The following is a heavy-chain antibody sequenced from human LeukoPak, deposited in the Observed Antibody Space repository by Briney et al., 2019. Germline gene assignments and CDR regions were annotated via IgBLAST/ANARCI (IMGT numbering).Heavy chain of an antibody. J-gene: IGHJ4*02. CDR1: GFTFSSFS. D-gene: IGHD2-2*01. CDR3: TSGGPIVVLPVAFDY. V-gene: IGHV3-21*01. Sequence: PGGSLRLSCAASGFTFSSFSMNWVRQAPGKGLEWVSSISSSSSHIYYADSVKGRFTISRDNARKSLFLQMNSLRAEDTAIYYCTSGGPIVVLPVAFDYWGQGTMVTDSS. CDR2: ISSSSSHI.